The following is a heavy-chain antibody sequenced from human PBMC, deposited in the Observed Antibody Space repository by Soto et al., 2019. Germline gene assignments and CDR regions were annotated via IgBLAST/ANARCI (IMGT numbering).Heavy chain of an antibody. J-gene: IGHJ4*02. CDR1: GFTFSSYA. CDR2: ISYDGSNK. Sequence: QVQLVESGGGVVQPGRSLRLSCAASGFTFSSYAMHWVRQAPGKGLEWVAVISYDGSNKYYADSVKGRFTISRDNSKNKLYLQMNSLRAEDTAVYYCARDRGAVAPFDYWGQGTLVTVSS. D-gene: IGHD6-19*01. V-gene: IGHV3-30-3*01. CDR3: ARDRGAVAPFDY.